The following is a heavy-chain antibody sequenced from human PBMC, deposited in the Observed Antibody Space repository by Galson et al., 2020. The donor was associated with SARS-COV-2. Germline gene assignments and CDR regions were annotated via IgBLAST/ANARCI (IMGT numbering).Heavy chain of an antibody. D-gene: IGHD6-19*01. CDR3: ATAPAIAVAARNWFDP. Sequence: GESLKISCKVSGYTLTELSMHWVRQAPGKGLEWMGGFDPEDGETIYAQKFQGRVTMTEDTSTDTAYMELSSLRSEDTAVYYCATAPAIAVAARNWFDPWGQGTLVTVSS. CDR2: FDPEDGET. J-gene: IGHJ5*02. V-gene: IGHV1-24*01. CDR1: GYTLTELS.